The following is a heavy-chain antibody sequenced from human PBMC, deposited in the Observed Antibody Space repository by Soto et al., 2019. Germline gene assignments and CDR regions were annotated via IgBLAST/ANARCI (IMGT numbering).Heavy chain of an antibody. CDR3: ASGRDINYYYYGMDG. Sequence: ASVKVSCKASGYTFTSYAMHWVRQAPGQRLEWMGWINAGNGNTKYSQKFQGRVTITRDTSASTAYMELSSLRSEDTAVYYCASGRDINYYYYGMDGWGQGTTVTVSS. V-gene: IGHV1-3*01. CDR2: INAGNGNT. CDR1: GYTFTSYA. D-gene: IGHD3-9*01. J-gene: IGHJ6*02.